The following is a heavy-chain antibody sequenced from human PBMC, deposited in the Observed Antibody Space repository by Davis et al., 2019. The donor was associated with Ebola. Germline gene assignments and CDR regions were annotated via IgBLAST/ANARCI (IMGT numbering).Heavy chain of an antibody. CDR1: GFTFSDYY. D-gene: IGHD6-19*01. CDR3: ARDRYSSGWLPD. Sequence: GESLKISCAAFGFTFSDYYMSWIRQAPGKGLEWVSYISSSSSYTNYADSVKGRFTISRDNAKNSLYLQMNSLRAEDTAVYYCARDRYSSGWLPDWGQGTLVTVSS. J-gene: IGHJ1*01. CDR2: ISSSSSYT. V-gene: IGHV3-11*05.